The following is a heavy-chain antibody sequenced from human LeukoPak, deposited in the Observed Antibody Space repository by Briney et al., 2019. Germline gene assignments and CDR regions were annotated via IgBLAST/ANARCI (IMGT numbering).Heavy chain of an antibody. CDR3: ARLKGYSSGWYPSYYFDY. D-gene: IGHD6-19*01. CDR1: GGSIRTYY. CDR2: IYYIGST. Sequence: PSETLSLTCTVSGGSIRTYYWSWIRQPPGKGLEWIGNIYYIGSTKYNPSLKSRVTISVDTSKNQFSLKLSSVTAADTAVYYCARLKGYSSGWYPSYYFDYWGQGTLVTVSS. J-gene: IGHJ4*02. V-gene: IGHV4-59*08.